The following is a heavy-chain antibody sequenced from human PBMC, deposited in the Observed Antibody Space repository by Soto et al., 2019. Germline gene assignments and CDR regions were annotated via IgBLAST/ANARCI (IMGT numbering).Heavy chain of an antibody. Sequence: QVQMVESGGGVVQPGGSLRLSCAASGFTFDAYGFHWVRQAPGKGLEWVAVVWSDGNLDYYADDVQGRFTIASDSSKSALNLQRNSLGAADTAVYYCARIQLDTIVYLDYWGQGTLVTVSS. J-gene: IGHJ4*02. V-gene: IGHV3-33*01. D-gene: IGHD1-1*01. CDR1: GFTFDAYG. CDR3: ARIQLDTIVYLDY. CDR2: VWSDGNLD.